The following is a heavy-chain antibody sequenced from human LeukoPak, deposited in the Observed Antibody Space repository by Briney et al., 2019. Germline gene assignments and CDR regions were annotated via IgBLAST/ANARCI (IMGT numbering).Heavy chain of an antibody. CDR3: ATPVLRVATIWKDY. CDR2: INPNSGGT. J-gene: IGHJ4*02. V-gene: IGHV1-2*02. D-gene: IGHD5-24*01. Sequence: ASVKVSCKASGYTFTGYYMHWVRQAPGQGLEWMGWINPNSGGTNYAQKFQGRVTMTRNTSISTAYMELSSLRSEDTAVYYCATPVLRVATIWKDYWGQGTLVTVSS. CDR1: GYTFTGYY.